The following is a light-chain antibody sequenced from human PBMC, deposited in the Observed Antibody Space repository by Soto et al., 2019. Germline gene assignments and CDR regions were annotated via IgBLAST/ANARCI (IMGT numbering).Light chain of an antibody. CDR1: QSVSGT. V-gene: IGKV3-15*01. J-gene: IGKJ4*01. Sequence: EVVMTQSPATLSVSPGERVTLSCTASQSVSGTLAWYQQKPGQAPRLLIHGASTRATDIPARFSGSGSGTEFTLTITSLQSEDFAVYYCQQYHNWPPGLTFGGGTRVEIK. CDR2: GAS. CDR3: QQYHNWPPGLT.